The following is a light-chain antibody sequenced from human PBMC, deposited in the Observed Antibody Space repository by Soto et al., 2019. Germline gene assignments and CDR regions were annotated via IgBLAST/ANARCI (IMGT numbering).Light chain of an antibody. Sequence: DIQMTQSPSSLSASVGDRVTITCQASQDIRKYLNWYQQKAGRAPKLLIYGASNLETGVPSRFSGSRYGTDFTFTICSLEPEDIATYYCQHYDNLPPYTFGPGTKVAIK. J-gene: IGKJ3*01. CDR2: GAS. CDR1: QDIRKY. CDR3: QHYDNLPPYT. V-gene: IGKV1-33*01.